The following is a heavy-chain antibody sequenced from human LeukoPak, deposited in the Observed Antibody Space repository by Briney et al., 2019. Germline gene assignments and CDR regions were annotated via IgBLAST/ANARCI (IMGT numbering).Heavy chain of an antibody. V-gene: IGHV1-2*02. CDR1: GYTFTGYY. CDR2: INPNSGGT. Sequence: GASVKVSCKASGYTFTGYYMHWVRQAPGQGLEWMGWINPNSGGTNYAQKFQGRVTMTRDTSISTAYMELSRLRSDDTAVYYCARAWGYDFWSGSDPDDDAFDIWGQGTMVTVSS. D-gene: IGHD3-3*01. J-gene: IGHJ3*02. CDR3: ARAWGYDFWSGSDPDDDAFDI.